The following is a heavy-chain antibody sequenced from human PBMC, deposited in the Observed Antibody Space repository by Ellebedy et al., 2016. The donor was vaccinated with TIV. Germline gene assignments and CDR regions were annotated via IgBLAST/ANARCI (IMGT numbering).Heavy chain of an antibody. V-gene: IGHV1-18*04. CDR2: IGTDMGNT. Sequence: AASVKVSCKASGYTFTDYGITWLRQAHGQGLEWMGWIGTDMGNTNYAKKFRGSVTMTTDTSTTTGYMGLRGLRSDDPALYYWARDRYISSSSDFQHWGQGTLVTVSS. CDR1: GYTFTDYG. CDR3: ARDRYISSSSDFQH. D-gene: IGHD6-6*01. J-gene: IGHJ1*01.